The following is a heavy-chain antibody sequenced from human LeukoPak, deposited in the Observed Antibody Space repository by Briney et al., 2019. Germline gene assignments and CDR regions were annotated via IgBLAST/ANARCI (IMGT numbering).Heavy chain of an antibody. V-gene: IGHV3-48*04. J-gene: IGHJ4*02. CDR1: GFSFSSYS. D-gene: IGHD3-10*01. CDR2: ISNSSSTI. Sequence: GGSLRLSCAASGFSFSSYSMNCVRHAPGKGLEWVSYISNSSSTIYHADSVKGRFTISRDNAKNSLYLQMNSLRAEDTAVYYCATRITMAPAPDYWGQGTLVTVSS. CDR3: ATRITMAPAPDY.